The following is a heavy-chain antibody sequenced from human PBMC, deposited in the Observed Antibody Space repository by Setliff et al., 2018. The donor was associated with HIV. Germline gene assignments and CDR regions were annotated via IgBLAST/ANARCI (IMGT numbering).Heavy chain of an antibody. CDR1: GFTFSNAW. V-gene: IGHV3-15*01. CDR3: STVKWNDDYYYYGMDV. Sequence: GGSLRLSCAASGFTFSNAWMSWVRQAPGRGLEWVGRIKIKIDGGTTDYAAPVKGRFTISRDDSKNMLYVQMNSLKTEDTAVYYCSTVKWNDDYYYYGMDVWGQGTTVTVS. D-gene: IGHD1-20*01. CDR2: IKIKIDGGTT. J-gene: IGHJ6*02.